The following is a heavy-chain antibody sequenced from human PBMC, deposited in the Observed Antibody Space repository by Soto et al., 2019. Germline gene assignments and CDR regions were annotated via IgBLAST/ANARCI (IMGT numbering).Heavy chain of an antibody. D-gene: IGHD6-19*01. CDR1: GYTFTSYG. CDR3: ARDVAPVAGPGYGMDV. J-gene: IGHJ6*02. CDR2: ISAYNGNT. Sequence: ASVKVSCKASGYTFTSYGISWVRQAPGQGLEWMGWISAYNGNTNYAQKLQGRVTTTTDTSTSTAYMELRSLRSDDTAVYYCARDVAPVAGPGYGMDVWGQGTTVTVSS. V-gene: IGHV1-18*01.